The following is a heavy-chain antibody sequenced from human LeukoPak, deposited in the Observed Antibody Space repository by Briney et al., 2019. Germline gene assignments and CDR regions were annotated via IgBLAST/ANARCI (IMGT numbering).Heavy chain of an antibody. CDR3: ARGGYCTNGVCYTARNYYYMDV. J-gene: IGHJ6*03. CDR1: GYTFTSYG. D-gene: IGHD2-8*01. V-gene: IGHV1-18*01. Sequence: ASVKVSCKTSGYTFTSYGLSWVRQAPGQGLEWMGWISAYNGNTNYAQKFQGRVTITADESTSTAYMELSSLRSEDTAVYYCARGGYCTNGVCYTARNYYYMDVWGKGTTVTVSS. CDR2: ISAYNGNT.